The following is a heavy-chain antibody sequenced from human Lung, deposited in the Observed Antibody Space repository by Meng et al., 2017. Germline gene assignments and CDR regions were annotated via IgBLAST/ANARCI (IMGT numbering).Heavy chain of an antibody. V-gene: IGHV1-46*01. CDR2: IDPSGGST. J-gene: IGHJ5*02. CDR1: RYTFTSYD. Sequence: QVQFVQCGAEVKKPGAPGKVSCTAARYTFTSYDMHWVRQAPGQGLEWMGIIDPSGGSTDYAQKFQGRVTMTTDTSTSTAYMELRSLRSDDTAVYYCARDRYCSTTSCTGWFDPWGQGTLVTVSS. CDR3: ARDRYCSTTSCTGWFDP. D-gene: IGHD2-2*01.